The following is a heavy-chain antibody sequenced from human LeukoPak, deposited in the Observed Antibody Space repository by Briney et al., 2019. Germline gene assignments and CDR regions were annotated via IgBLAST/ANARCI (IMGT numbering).Heavy chain of an antibody. Sequence: KSSETLSLTCTVSGGSISSGGYYWSWIRQPPGKGLEWIGYIYHSGSTYYNPSLKSRVTISVDRSKNQFSLKLSSVTAADTAVYYCARRYCSSTSCYADYWGQGTLVTVSS. D-gene: IGHD2-2*01. J-gene: IGHJ4*02. CDR3: ARRYCSSTSCYADY. CDR1: GGSISSGGYY. CDR2: IYHSGST. V-gene: IGHV4-30-2*01.